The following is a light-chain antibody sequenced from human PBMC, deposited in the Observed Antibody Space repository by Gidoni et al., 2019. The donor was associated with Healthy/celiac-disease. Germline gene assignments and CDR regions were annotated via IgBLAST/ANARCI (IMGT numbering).Light chain of an antibody. Sequence: DIQMTQSPSSLSASVGDRVTITCRASQSISSYLNWYQQKPGKAPKLLIYAASSLQSGVPSRFSGSGSGTDFTLTISSLQPEDFATYYCQQSYSTPPTFXGXIKVEIK. V-gene: IGKV1-39*01. CDR1: QSISSY. J-gene: IGKJ4*01. CDR3: QQSYSTPPT. CDR2: AAS.